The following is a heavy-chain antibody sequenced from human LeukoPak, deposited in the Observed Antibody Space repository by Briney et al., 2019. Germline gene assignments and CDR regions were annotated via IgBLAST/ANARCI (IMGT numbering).Heavy chain of an antibody. D-gene: IGHD6-6*01. CDR3: ARDSSSSLDY. V-gene: IGHV4-38-2*02. CDR2: IYHSGST. J-gene: IGHJ4*02. CDR1: GYSLSSGYY. Sequence: PSDTLSFTCTVSGYSLSSGYYLGWTRQPPGKGLEWIGSIYHSGSTYYNPSLKSRVTISGDTSKNQFSLKLSSVTAADTAVYYCARDSSSSLDYWGQGTLVTVSS.